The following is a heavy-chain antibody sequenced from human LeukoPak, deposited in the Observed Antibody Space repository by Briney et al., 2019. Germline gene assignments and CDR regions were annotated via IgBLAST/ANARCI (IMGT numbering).Heavy chain of an antibody. J-gene: IGHJ4*02. Sequence: ASVKVSCKASGGTFRSYAITWVPQAPGKGLEWMGGIIPMINTPKYAQKFQGRVSVTADESTSTGYMEVSSLRSEDTAVYYCAIFQGTYGDNENDYWGQGTLVTVSS. D-gene: IGHD4-17*01. V-gene: IGHV1-69*01. CDR1: GGTFRSYA. CDR3: AIFQGTYGDNENDY. CDR2: IIPMINTP.